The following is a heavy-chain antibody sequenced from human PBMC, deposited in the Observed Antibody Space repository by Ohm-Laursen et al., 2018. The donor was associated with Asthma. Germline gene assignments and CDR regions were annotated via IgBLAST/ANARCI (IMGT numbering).Heavy chain of an antibody. J-gene: IGHJ5*02. D-gene: IGHD4-23*01. V-gene: IGHV4-31*03. Sequence: TLSLTCTVSGGSISSGGYYWSWIRQHPGKGLEWIGYIYYSGSTYYNPSLKSRVTISVDTSKNQFSLKLSSVTAADTAVYYCARDGDYGGNSGGWFDPWGQETLVTVSS. CDR3: ARDGDYGGNSGGWFDP. CDR2: IYYSGST. CDR1: GGSISSGGYY.